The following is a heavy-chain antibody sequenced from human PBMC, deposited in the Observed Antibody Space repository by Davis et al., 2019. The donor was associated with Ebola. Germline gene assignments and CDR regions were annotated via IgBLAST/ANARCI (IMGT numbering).Heavy chain of an antibody. CDR3: ARDPGLMDLADV. CDR2: IWYDGSNK. V-gene: IGHV3-33*01. D-gene: IGHD2-2*03. CDR1: GFTFSSYG. Sequence: GESLKISCAASGFTFSSYGMHWVRQAPGKGLEWVAVIWYDGSNKYYADSVKGRFTISRDNAKNSLYLQMNSLRAEDTAVYYCARDPGLMDLADVWGQGTTVTVSS. J-gene: IGHJ6*02.